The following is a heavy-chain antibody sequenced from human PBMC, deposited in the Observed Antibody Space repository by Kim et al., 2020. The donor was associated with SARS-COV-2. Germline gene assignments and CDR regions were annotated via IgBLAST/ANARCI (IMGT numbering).Heavy chain of an antibody. CDR1: GFIFSDNY. D-gene: IGHD5-12*01. CDR2: ISSSGHT. CDR3: VRDRDGYHSFDS. J-gene: IGHJ4*02. V-gene: IGHV3-11*06. Sequence: GGSLRLSCAASGFIFSDNYMTWIRQAPGQGLEWLSDISSSGHTSYTDSVKDRFTISRDNIKKSLYLEMINLRVEDTAVYYCVRDRDGYHSFDSWGQGTLVTVSS.